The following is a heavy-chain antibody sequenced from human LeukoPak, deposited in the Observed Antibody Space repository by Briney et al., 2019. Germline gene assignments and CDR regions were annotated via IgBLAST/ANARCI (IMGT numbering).Heavy chain of an antibody. Sequence: SETQSLTCTVSGGSISSGSYYWSWIRQPAGKGLEWIGRIYTSGSTNYNPSLKSRVTISVDTSKNQFSLKLSSVTAADTAVYFCARHVYSIETNFDYWGQGTLVTVSS. CDR3: ARHVYSIETNFDY. J-gene: IGHJ4*02. V-gene: IGHV4-61*02. D-gene: IGHD6-13*01. CDR1: GGSISSGSYY. CDR2: IYTSGST.